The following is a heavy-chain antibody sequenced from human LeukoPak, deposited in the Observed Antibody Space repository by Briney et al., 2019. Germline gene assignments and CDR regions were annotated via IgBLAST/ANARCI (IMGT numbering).Heavy chain of an antibody. CDR2: IYFSGSA. V-gene: IGHV4-39*01. CDR1: GGSISSTSHY. CDR3: ARVEMATIVPDY. Sequence: SETLSLTCIVSGGSISSTSHYWGWIRQPPGKGLEYIGRIYFSGSASYNPSLKSRVTISVDTSKNQFSLKLSSVTAADTAVYYCARVEMATIVPDYWGQGTLVTVSS. D-gene: IGHD5-24*01. J-gene: IGHJ4*02.